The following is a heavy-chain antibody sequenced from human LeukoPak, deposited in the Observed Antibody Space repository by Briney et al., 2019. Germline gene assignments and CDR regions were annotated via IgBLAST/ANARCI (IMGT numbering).Heavy chain of an antibody. CDR1: GFTFTRSA. CDR2: IVVGSGNT. CDR3: AADRDCGSSSCAPYNFDY. J-gene: IGHJ4*02. D-gene: IGHD2-2*01. V-gene: IGHV1-58*02. Sequence: ASVKVSCKASGFTFTRSAMQWVRQSRGQRLEWLGWIVVGSGNTDYAQKFQERVTITRDMSTSTAYMELSSLRSEDTAIYYCAADRDCGSSSCAPYNFDYWGQGTLVTVSS.